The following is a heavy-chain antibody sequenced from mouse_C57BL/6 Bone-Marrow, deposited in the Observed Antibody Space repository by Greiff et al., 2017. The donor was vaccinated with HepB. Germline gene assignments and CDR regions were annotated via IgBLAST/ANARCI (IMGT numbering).Heavy chain of an antibody. J-gene: IGHJ3*01. CDR3: AREGRGYGSWFAY. D-gene: IGHD1-2*01. V-gene: IGHV1-26*01. CDR2: INPNNGGT. Sequence: VQLQQSGPELVKPGASVKISCKASGYTFTDYYMNWVKQSHGKSLEWIGDINPNNGGTSYNQKFKGKATLTVDKSSSTAYMELRSLTSEDSAVYCCAREGRGYGSWFAYWGQGTLVTVSA. CDR1: GYTFTDYY.